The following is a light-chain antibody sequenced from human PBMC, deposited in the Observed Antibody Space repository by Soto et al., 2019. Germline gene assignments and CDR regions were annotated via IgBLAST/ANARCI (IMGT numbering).Light chain of an antibody. CDR2: DVS. CDR3: CSYAGSYILV. V-gene: IGLV2-11*01. J-gene: IGLJ2*01. CDR1: GSDVGGYNY. Sequence: QSALTQPRSVSGSPGQSVTISCTGTGSDVGGYNYVSWYQQHPGKAPKFVIYDVSERPSGVPDRFSGSKSGNTASLTISGLQAEDEADYYCCSYAGSYILVFGGGTKVTVL.